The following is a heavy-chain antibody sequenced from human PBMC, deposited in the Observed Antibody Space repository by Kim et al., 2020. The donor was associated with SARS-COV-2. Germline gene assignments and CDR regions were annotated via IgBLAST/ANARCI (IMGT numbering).Heavy chain of an antibody. J-gene: IGHJ4*02. CDR2: T. CDR3: AKAFSIAAAFDY. V-gene: IGHV3-23*01. Sequence: TYYEDSVKGRFTISRDNAKNTLYLKMNSLRAEDTAGYYCAKAFSIAAAFDYWGQGTLVTVSS. D-gene: IGHD6-25*01.